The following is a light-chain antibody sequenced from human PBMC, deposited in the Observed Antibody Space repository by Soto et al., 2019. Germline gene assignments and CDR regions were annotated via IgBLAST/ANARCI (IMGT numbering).Light chain of an antibody. CDR2: GAS. V-gene: IGKV3-15*01. J-gene: IGKJ4*01. Sequence: EIVMTQSPATLSVSPGEGDTLSCRASQRVSSNVVWYQHRPGQDHRLLIYGASTRATDIPARFSGSGSGTEFTLTISSLQSDDYAVDDCQQYNNLPRPFGGGTKVDI. CDR1: QRVSSN. CDR3: QQYNNLPRP.